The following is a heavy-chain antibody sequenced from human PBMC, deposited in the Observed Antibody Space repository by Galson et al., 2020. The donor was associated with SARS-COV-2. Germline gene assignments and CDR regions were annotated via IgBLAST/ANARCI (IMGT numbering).Heavy chain of an antibody. CDR1: GFTFSSYA. CDR3: AKDLQMADIVVIPVLRNYFDY. Sequence: GGSLRLSCAASGFTFSSYAMSWVRQAPGKGLEWVSGVTSTGDSTFYTDSVKGRFTISRDNSKSTLYLQMNSLRAEDTAVYFCAKDLQMADIVVIPVLRNYFDYWGQGTLVTVSS. D-gene: IGHD2-2*01. V-gene: IGHV3-23*01. J-gene: IGHJ4*02. CDR2: VTSTGDST.